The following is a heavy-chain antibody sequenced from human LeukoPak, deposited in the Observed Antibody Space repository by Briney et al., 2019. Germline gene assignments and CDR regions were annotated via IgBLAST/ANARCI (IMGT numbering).Heavy chain of an antibody. Sequence: GGSLRLSCAASGFTFSSYDMHWVRQGTGKGLEWVSAIGTAGDTYYPGSVKGRFTTSRDNAKNTLYLQMTSLRAEDTAVYYCARPKNGDYLPNDAFDIWGQGTMVTVSS. V-gene: IGHV3-13*04. D-gene: IGHD4-17*01. CDR1: GFTFSSYD. J-gene: IGHJ3*02. CDR3: ARPKNGDYLPNDAFDI. CDR2: IGTAGDT.